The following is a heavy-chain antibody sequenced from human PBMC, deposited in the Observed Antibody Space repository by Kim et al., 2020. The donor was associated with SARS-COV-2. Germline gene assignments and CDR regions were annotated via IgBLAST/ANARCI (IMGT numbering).Heavy chain of an antibody. CDR3: ARAPTYDSSGYYYYYGMDV. CDR2: IWYDGSNK. CDR1: GFTFSSYG. J-gene: IGHJ6*02. Sequence: GGSLRLSCAASGFTFSSYGMHWVRQAPGKGLEWVAVIWYDGSNKYYADSVKGRFTISRDNSKNTLYLQMNSLRAEDTAVYYCARAPTYDSSGYYYYYGMDVGRQEPTVTVSS. V-gene: IGHV3-33*01. D-gene: IGHD3-22*01.